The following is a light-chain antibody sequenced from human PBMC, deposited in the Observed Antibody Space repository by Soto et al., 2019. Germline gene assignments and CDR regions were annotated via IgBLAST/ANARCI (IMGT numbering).Light chain of an antibody. CDR3: QQYNNWPRT. CDR1: QSVSSN. V-gene: IGKV3-15*01. J-gene: IGKJ1*01. CDR2: GAS. Sequence: EIVLTQSPGTLSLSPGERATLSCRASQSVSSNLAWYQQKPGQAPRLLIYGASTRATGIPARFSGSGSGTEFTLTIGSLQSEDFAVYYCQQYNNWPRTFGQGTKGDIK.